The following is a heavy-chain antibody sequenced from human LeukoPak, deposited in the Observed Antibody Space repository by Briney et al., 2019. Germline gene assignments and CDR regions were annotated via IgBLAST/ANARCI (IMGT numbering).Heavy chain of an antibody. Sequence: SETLSLTCTVSGGSISSYYWSWIRQPPGKGLEWIGYIYYSGSTNYNPSLKSRVTISVDTSKNQFSLKLSSVTAADTAVYYCARARTMVRGGMTNGMDVWGQGTTVTVSS. CDR1: GGSISSYY. CDR2: IYYSGST. J-gene: IGHJ6*02. CDR3: ARARTMVRGGMTNGMDV. V-gene: IGHV4-59*08. D-gene: IGHD3-10*01.